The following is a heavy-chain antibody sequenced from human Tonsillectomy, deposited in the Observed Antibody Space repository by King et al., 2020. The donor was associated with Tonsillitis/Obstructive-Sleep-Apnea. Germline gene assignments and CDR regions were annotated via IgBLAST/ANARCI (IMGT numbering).Heavy chain of an antibody. J-gene: IGHJ3*02. CDR2: IYYSGST. V-gene: IGHV4-39*01. CDR3: ARRVQLERRGDAFNI. CDR1: GGSISSSTYY. D-gene: IGHD1-1*01. Sequence: QLQESGPGLVKPSETLSLTCTVSGGSISSSTYYWGWIRQPPGKGLEWIGTIYYSGSTYYNPSLKTRVTISVDPSNNQFSLKLSSVTAADTAVYYCARRVQLERRGDAFNIWGQGTMVTVSS.